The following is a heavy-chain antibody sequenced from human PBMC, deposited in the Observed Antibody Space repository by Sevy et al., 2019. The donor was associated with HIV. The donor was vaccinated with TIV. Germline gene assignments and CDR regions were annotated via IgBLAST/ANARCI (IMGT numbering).Heavy chain of an antibody. CDR3: AKWGNTFDH. J-gene: IGHJ5*02. CDR2: IIGSGYST. Sequence: RGSLRLSCAASGFTFNNYAMSWVRQAPGKGLEWVSGIIGSGYSTYYADSVKGRFTISRDNSKNTLYLQMNSLRVDDMAVYYCAKWGNTFDHWGQGTLVTVSS. V-gene: IGHV3-23*01. CDR1: GFTFNNYA. D-gene: IGHD7-27*01.